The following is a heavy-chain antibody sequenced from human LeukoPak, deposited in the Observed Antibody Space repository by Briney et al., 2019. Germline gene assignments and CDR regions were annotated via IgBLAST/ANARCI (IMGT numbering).Heavy chain of an antibody. D-gene: IGHD3-16*02. CDR1: GFTFSSYA. CDR2: ISGSGGST. Sequence: PGGSLRLSCAASGFTFSSYAMSWVRQAPGKGLEWVSAISGSGGSTYYADSVKGRFTISRDNSKNTLYLQMNSLRAEDTAVYYCAKVGEPYDYVWGSYRSAYYFDYWGQGTLVTVSS. CDR3: AKVGEPYDYVWGSYRSAYYFDY. J-gene: IGHJ4*02. V-gene: IGHV3-23*01.